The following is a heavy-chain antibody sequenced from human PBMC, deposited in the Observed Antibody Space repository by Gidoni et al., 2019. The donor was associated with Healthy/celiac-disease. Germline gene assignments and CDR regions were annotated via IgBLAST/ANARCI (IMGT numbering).Heavy chain of an antibody. CDR3: AKDISNGYSYGLASFDY. J-gene: IGHJ4*02. V-gene: IGHV3-9*01. Sequence: EVQLVESGGGLVQPGRSLRLSCAASGFPFDDYAMHWVRQAPGKGLEWVSGISWNSGSIGYADSVKGRFTISRDNAKNSLYLQMNSLRAEDTALYYCAKDISNGYSYGLASFDYWGQGTLVTVSS. D-gene: IGHD5-18*01. CDR1: GFPFDDYA. CDR2: ISWNSGSI.